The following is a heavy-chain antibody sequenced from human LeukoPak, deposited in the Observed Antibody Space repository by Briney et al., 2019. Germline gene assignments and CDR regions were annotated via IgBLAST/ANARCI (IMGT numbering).Heavy chain of an antibody. D-gene: IGHD3-3*01. J-gene: IGHJ4*02. CDR3: ARDPHYHFWTGYYDY. CDR2: ITGSGGST. Sequence: GGSLRLSCAVSGFAFSSYAMSWVRQAPGKGLEWVSTITGSGGSTYYADSVKGRFTISRDNAKNSLYLQMNSLRAEDTAVYYCARDPHYHFWTGYYDYWGQGTLVTVSS. CDR1: GFAFSSYA. V-gene: IGHV3-23*01.